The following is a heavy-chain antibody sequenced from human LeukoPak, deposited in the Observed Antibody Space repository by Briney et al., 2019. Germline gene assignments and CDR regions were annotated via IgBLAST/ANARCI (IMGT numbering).Heavy chain of an antibody. CDR2: ISYDGSNK. CDR3: ARGGRDYYDSSGYY. D-gene: IGHD3-22*01. Sequence: GRSLRLSYAASGFTFSSYAMHWVRQAPGKGLEWVAVISYDGSNKYYADSVKGRFTISRDNSKNTLYLQMNSLRAEDTAVYYCARGGRDYYDSSGYYWGQGTLVTVSS. J-gene: IGHJ4*02. CDR1: GFTFSSYA. V-gene: IGHV3-30-3*01.